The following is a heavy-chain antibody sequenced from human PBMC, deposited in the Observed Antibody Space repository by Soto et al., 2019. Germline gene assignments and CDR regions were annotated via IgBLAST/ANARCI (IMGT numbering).Heavy chain of an antibody. J-gene: IGHJ4*02. Sequence: ASVKVSCKTSGYTFTNYGINWVRQTTGQGLEWMGWLSPKNGKTDYAQKFQGRVTMTRDTSTSTVYMELSSLRSEDTAVYYCARAQGRDRDFDYWGQGTPVTVSS. D-gene: IGHD3-10*01. CDR1: GYTFTNYG. CDR2: LSPKNGKT. CDR3: ARAQGRDRDFDY. V-gene: IGHV1-8*01.